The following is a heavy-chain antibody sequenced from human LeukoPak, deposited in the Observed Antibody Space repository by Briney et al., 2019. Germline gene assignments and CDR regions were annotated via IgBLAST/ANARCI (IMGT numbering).Heavy chain of an antibody. CDR1: GYTFASYG. J-gene: IGHJ5*02. D-gene: IGHD6-13*01. V-gene: IGHV1-18*01. CDR3: ARGGLPAAAGTHNWFDP. Sequence: ASVKVSCKASGYTFASYGISWVRQAPGQGLEWMGWISAYNGNTNYAQKLQGRVTMTTDTSTSTAYMELRSLRSDDTAVYYCARGGLPAAAGTHNWFDPWGQGTLVTVSS. CDR2: ISAYNGNT.